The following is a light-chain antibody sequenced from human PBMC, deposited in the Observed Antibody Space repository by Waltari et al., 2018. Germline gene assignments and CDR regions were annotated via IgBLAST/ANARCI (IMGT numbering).Light chain of an antibody. V-gene: IGLV4-69*01. Sequence: QLVLTPSPSASAPLGASVMLPCTLDSGHSSNIVEWRQQQPEEGPRYLMKINSDGSHSKGDEIPDRFSGYSSGAERYLTISSVQSEDEADYYCQTGGHGTWVFGGGTKLTVL. CDR3: QTGGHGTWV. CDR2: INSDGSH. J-gene: IGLJ3*02. CDR1: SGHSSNI.